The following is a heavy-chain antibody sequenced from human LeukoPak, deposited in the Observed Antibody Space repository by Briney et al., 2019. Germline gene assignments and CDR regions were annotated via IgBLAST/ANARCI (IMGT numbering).Heavy chain of an antibody. J-gene: IGHJ4*02. Sequence: SEALSLTCTVSGGSISSYYWAWIQQPPGKGLEWIGYIHYSGSTNYKPSLKSRVTLSVDTSKNQFSLKMTSVTAADTAVYYCARGGGPPSYLDFWGQGTLVTVSS. CDR3: ARGGGPPSYLDF. D-gene: IGHD3-16*01. CDR2: IHYSGST. V-gene: IGHV4-59*01. CDR1: GGSISSYY.